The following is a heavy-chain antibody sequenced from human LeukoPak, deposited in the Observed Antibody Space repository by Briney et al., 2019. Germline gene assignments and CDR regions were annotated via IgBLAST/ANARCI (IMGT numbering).Heavy chain of an antibody. J-gene: IGHJ4*02. CDR1: GGSISSSSYY. CDR3: ALTYYDYIWGSYRYGYFDY. Sequence: PSETLSLTCTVSGGSISSSSYYWGCIRQPPGKGLEWIGSIHYSGSTYYNPSLKSRVTISVDTSKNQFSLKLSSVPAADTAVYYCALTYYDYIWGSYRYGYFDYWGQGTLVTVSS. V-gene: IGHV4-39*01. CDR2: IHYSGST. D-gene: IGHD3-16*02.